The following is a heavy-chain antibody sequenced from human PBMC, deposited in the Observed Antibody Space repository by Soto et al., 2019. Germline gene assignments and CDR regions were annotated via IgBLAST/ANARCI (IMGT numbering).Heavy chain of an antibody. Sequence: PSETVSLTCIVSCGSISSSNDYWTWIRQLPGKGLEWIGYIYHTGSTYYNPSLKSRVTISVDTSKNQFSLKLTSVTAADAAVFYCARSPYDYGHSVGVFDLWGQGTMVTVSS. CDR3: ARSPYDYGHSVGVFDL. CDR1: CGSISSSNDY. D-gene: IGHD4-17*01. J-gene: IGHJ3*01. CDR2: IYHTGST. V-gene: IGHV4-31*03.